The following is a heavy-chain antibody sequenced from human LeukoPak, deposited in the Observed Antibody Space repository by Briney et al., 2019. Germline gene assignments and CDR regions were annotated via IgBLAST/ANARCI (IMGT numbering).Heavy chain of an antibody. J-gene: IGHJ3*02. Sequence: GGSLRLSCAASGFTFSSYGMHWGRQAPGKGLEWVSAISGSGGSTYYADSVKGRFTISRDNSKNTLYLQMNSLRAEDTAVYYCAKDLEVVGATPGAFDIWGQGTMVTVSS. CDR3: AKDLEVVGATPGAFDI. V-gene: IGHV3-23*01. D-gene: IGHD1-26*01. CDR2: ISGSGGST. CDR1: GFTFSSYG.